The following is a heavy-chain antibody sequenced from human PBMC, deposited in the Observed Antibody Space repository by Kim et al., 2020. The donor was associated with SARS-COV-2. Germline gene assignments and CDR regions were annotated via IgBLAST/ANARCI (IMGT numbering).Heavy chain of an antibody. J-gene: IGHJ4*02. CDR3: AIRRGLFGSGERDY. V-gene: IGHV4-59*01. Sequence: NPHLGSRVTISADTSKNQLSLTLCSVTAADTAVYYCAIRRGLFGSGERDYWGQGILVTVSS. D-gene: IGHD3-3*01.